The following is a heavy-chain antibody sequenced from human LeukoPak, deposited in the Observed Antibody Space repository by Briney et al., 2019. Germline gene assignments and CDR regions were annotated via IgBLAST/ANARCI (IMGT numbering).Heavy chain of an antibody. Sequence: ASVKVSCKASGYTFTSYYMRWVRQAPGQGLEWMGIINPSGGSTSYAQQFQGRVPMTRHTSTSTVYMELSSLRSEDTAVYYCARDYPFEEPDIVVVPAATHVLDYWGQGTLVTVSS. CDR1: GYTFTSYY. V-gene: IGHV1-46*03. D-gene: IGHD2-2*01. CDR2: INPSGGST. J-gene: IGHJ4*02. CDR3: ARDYPFEEPDIVVVPAATHVLDY.